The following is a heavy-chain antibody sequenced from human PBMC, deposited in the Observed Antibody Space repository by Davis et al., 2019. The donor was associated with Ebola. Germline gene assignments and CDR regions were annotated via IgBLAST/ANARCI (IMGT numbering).Heavy chain of an antibody. V-gene: IGHV3-23*01. CDR2: ISGSGDST. J-gene: IGHJ6*02. D-gene: IGHD5-18*01. Sequence: GESLKISCAASGFTFSSYAMSWVRQAPGKGLEWVSGISGSGDSTYDAESAKGRFTIPRDNSKNTLDLQMNSLRAEDTAVYYCASYSYGYSYYGMDVWGQGTTVTVSS. CDR1: GFTFSSYA. CDR3: ASYSYGYSYYGMDV.